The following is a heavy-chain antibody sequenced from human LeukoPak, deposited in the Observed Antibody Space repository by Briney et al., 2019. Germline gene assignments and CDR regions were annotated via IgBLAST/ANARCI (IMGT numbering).Heavy chain of an antibody. CDR3: ARGVGGYYYYYYMDV. CDR1: GFTFSSYS. Sequence: GGSLRLSCAASGFTFSSYSMNWVRQAPGKGLEWVSCISSSSSTIYYADSVKGRFTISRDNAKNSLYLQMNSLRAEDTAVYYCARGVGGYYYYYYMDVWGKGTTVTVSS. D-gene: IGHD3-16*01. CDR2: ISSSSSTI. V-gene: IGHV3-48*01. J-gene: IGHJ6*03.